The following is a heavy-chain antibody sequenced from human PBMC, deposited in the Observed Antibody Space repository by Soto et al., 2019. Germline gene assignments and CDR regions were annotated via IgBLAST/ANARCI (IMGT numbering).Heavy chain of an antibody. CDR1: GGSSSSYY. CDR3: ARDSREVAAEYYYYYGMDV. D-gene: IGHD6-19*01. J-gene: IGHJ6*02. CDR2: IYYSGST. V-gene: IGHV4-59*01. Sequence: SETLSLTCTVSGGSSSSYYWSWIRQPPGKGLEWIGYIYYSGSTNYNPSLKSRVTISVDTSKNQFSLKLSSVTAADTAVYYCARDSREVAAEYYYYYGMDVWGQGTTVTVSS.